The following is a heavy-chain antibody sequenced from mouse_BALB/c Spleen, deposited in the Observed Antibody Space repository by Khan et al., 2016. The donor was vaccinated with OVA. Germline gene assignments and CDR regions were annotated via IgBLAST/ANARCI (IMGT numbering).Heavy chain of an antibody. V-gene: IGHV14-3*02. CDR3: ASINA. Sequence: EVELVESGAELVKPGASVKLSCTASGFNIKDTYMHWVKQRPEQGLEWIGRIDPANGNTKYDPKFQGKATITADTSSNTAYLQLSSLTSADTAVYYCASINAWGQGTTLTVSS. CDR1: GFNIKDTY. CDR2: IDPANGNT. D-gene: IGHD1-3*01. J-gene: IGHJ2*01.